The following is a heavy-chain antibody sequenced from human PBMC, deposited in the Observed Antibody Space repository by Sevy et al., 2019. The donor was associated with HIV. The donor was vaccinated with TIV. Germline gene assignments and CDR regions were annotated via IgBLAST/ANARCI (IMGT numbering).Heavy chain of an antibody. Sequence: GGSLRLSCEASGFSFSTYGMHWVRQAPGKGLEWVAIIWSDGAYQYHGDSVKGRFTISRDNSKNTLYLQMNNVRVEETAVYYCARRGYYYDNAAYYAFDSWGQGTLVTVSS. CDR3: ARRGYYYDNAAYYAFDS. D-gene: IGHD3-22*01. CDR2: IWSDGAYQ. J-gene: IGHJ4*02. V-gene: IGHV3-33*08. CDR1: GFSFSTYG.